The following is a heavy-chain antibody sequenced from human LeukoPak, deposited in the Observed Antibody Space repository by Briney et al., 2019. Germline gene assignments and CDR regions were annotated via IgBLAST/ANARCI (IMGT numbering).Heavy chain of an antibody. CDR1: GVTFNSDA. Sequence: RASVKVSCKVSGVTFNSDAITWLRQVPGQGLEWMGGIIPIFGPPDYAQNFQDRLTISADKSTSTAYMELSSLRFEDTAIYYCARRVIASRSDYFDSWGQGTLVTVSS. CDR2: IIPIFGPP. J-gene: IGHJ4*02. V-gene: IGHV1-69*06. CDR3: ARRVIASRSDYFDS. D-gene: IGHD6-6*01.